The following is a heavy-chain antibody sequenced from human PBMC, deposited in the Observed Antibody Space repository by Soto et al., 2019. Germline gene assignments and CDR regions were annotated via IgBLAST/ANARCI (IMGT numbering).Heavy chain of an antibody. V-gene: IGHV1-18*01. CDR3: ARVQSGYDFAY. D-gene: IGHD5-12*01. CDR1: GYTFTSYG. Sequence: QVQLVQSGAEVKKPGASVKVSCKASGYTFTSYGINWVRQAPGQGLEWMGWISAYNGNTHYAQKLQGRVTITTATSTSTAYMELRSLRSDNTAVYYCARVQSGYDFAYWGQGTLVTVSS. J-gene: IGHJ4*02. CDR2: ISAYNGNT.